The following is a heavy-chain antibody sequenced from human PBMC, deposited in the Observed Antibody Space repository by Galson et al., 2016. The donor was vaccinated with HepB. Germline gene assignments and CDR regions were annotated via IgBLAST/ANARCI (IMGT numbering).Heavy chain of an antibody. CDR3: ATGLAEAGKYYYYYMDV. CDR1: GGSISSSNYY. V-gene: IGHV4-39*01. D-gene: IGHD6-19*01. Sequence: SETLSLTCIVSGGSISSSNYYWGWIRQPPGRGLEWIGSIYYSGSTYYNPSLKSRVTISVDTSKNQFSLRLSSVTAADTAVYYCATGLAEAGKYYYYYMDVWGNGTTVTVSS. J-gene: IGHJ6*03. CDR2: IYYSGST.